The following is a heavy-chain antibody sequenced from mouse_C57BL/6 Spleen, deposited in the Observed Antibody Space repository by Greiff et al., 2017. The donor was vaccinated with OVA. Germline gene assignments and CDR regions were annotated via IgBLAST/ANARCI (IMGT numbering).Heavy chain of an antibody. J-gene: IGHJ2*01. Sequence: VMLVESGPELVKPGASVKISCKASGYAFSSSWMNWVKQRPGKGLEWIGRIYPGDGDTNYNGKFKGKATLTADKSSSTAYMQLSSLTSEDSAVYFCARYDGGYFDYWGQGTTLTVSS. CDR1: GYAFSSSW. V-gene: IGHV1-82*01. D-gene: IGHD2-3*01. CDR3: ARYDGGYFDY. CDR2: IYPGDGDT.